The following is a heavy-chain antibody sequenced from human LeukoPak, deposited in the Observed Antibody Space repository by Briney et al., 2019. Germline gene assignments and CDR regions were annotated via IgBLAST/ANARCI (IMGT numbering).Heavy chain of an antibody. D-gene: IGHD3-3*01. CDR1: GYTFTSYG. Sequence: ASVKVSCKASGYTFTSYGISWVRQAPGQGREWMGWISAYNGNTNYAQKLQGRVTMTTDTSTSTAYMELRSLRSDDTAVYYCARAWAITIFGVGEDFDYWGQGTLVTVSS. J-gene: IGHJ4*02. CDR3: ARAWAITIFGVGEDFDY. V-gene: IGHV1-18*01. CDR2: ISAYNGNT.